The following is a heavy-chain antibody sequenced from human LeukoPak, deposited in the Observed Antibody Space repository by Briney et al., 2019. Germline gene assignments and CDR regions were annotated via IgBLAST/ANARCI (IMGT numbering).Heavy chain of an antibody. CDR1: GYTFTSNS. D-gene: IGHD3-10*01. V-gene: IGHV1-18*01. J-gene: IGHJ4*02. CDR3: ARDLDQYNGRFGGFGHDF. CDR2: ISPYNGNT. Sequence: ASVKVSCKTSGYTFTSNSINWVRQAPGQGLEWMGWISPYNGNTNYAQSLQGRVTMTTDTSTSTVYMEMRSLTSDDTAVYYCARDLDQYNGRFGGFGHDFWGQGTLVTVSS.